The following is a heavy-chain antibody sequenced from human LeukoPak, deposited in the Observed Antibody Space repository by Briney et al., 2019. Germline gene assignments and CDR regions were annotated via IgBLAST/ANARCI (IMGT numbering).Heavy chain of an antibody. CDR3: AREDCGGDCSLFDH. CDR1: GFTFSSYS. V-gene: IGHV3-21*01. D-gene: IGHD2-21*02. J-gene: IGHJ4*02. CDR2: ITSGSSYI. Sequence: PGGSLRLSCAASGFTFSSYSMNWVRQAPGKGLEWVSSITSGSSYIYYADSVKGRFTISRDNAKSSLFLQMNSLRAEDTAVYYCAREDCGGDCSLFDHWGQGTLVTVSS.